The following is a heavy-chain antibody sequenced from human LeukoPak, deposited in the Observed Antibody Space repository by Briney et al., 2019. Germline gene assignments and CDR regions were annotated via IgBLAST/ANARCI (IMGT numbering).Heavy chain of an antibody. Sequence: SETLSLTCTVSGGSIISYYRSWIRQPPGRGLEWIGYIYYSGSTNYNPSLKSRVTISVDTSKNQFSLKLSSVTAADTAVYYCARAPDGDFHMDGWGKGTTVTVSS. D-gene: IGHD4-17*01. CDR1: GGSIISYY. CDR2: IYYSGST. V-gene: IGHV4-59*01. CDR3: ARAPDGDFHMDG. J-gene: IGHJ6*04.